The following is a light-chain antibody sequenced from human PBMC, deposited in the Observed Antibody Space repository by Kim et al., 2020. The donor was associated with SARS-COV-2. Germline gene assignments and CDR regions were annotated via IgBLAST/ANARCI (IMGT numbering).Light chain of an antibody. CDR3: QQYYNAPYS. CDR1: QAISYA. CDR2: AAS. V-gene: IGKV1-NL1*01. Sequence: SASVGDRVSITCRASQAISYALAWYQQKPGTAPEVLVYAASKLQTGVPSRFSGSGSGTDYTLSISSLQPEDFATYYCQQYYNAPYSFGQGTKLEI. J-gene: IGKJ2*01.